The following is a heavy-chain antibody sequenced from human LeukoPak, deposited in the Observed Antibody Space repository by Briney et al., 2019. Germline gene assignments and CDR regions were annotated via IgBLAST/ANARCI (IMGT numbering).Heavy chain of an antibody. CDR1: GGSISSYY. D-gene: IGHD1-26*01. Sequence: PSETLSLTCNVSGGSISSYYWSWIRQPPGKGLEWIGYIYYNWSTNYNPSLKSRVTVSVDTSKNQFSLKLSSVTAADTAVYYCARAKVGVVLATTNYYYYYMDVWGKGTTVTVSS. V-gene: IGHV4-59*01. CDR2: IYYNWST. J-gene: IGHJ6*03. CDR3: ARAKVGVVLATTNYYYYYMDV.